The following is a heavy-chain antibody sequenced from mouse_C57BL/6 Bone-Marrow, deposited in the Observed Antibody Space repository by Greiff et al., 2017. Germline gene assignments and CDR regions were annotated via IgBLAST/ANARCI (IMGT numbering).Heavy chain of an antibody. J-gene: IGHJ2*01. D-gene: IGHD2-4*01. CDR3: AREGTTGYDYDLDY. V-gene: IGHV1-69*01. Sequence: QVQLQQPGAELVMPGASVKLSCKASGYTFTSYWMHWVKQRPGQGLEWIGEIDPSDSYTNYNQKLKGKSTLTVDKSSSTAYMQLSSLTSEDSAVYYCAREGTTGYDYDLDYWGQGTTLTVSS. CDR1: GYTFTSYW. CDR2: IDPSDSYT.